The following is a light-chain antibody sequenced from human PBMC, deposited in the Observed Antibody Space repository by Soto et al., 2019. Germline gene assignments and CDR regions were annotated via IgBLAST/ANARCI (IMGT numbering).Light chain of an antibody. Sequence: EIVMTQSPATLSVSPGERATLSCRASQSVDSNLAWYQQKLGQAPRLLIYDASTRATSAPARFSGSGSGTEFTLTISSLESEDFAVYYCQQYYYWPSNSFGQGTKLEIE. V-gene: IGKV3-15*01. J-gene: IGKJ2*03. CDR1: QSVDSN. CDR3: QQYYYWPSNS. CDR2: DAS.